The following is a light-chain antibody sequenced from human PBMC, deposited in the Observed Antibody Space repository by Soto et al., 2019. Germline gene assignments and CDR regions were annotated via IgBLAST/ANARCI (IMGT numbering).Light chain of an antibody. J-gene: IGLJ3*02. CDR3: LSYTTTNTRV. CDR1: SSDVGGYDY. Sequence: QSALAQPASVSGPPGQSITISCSGSSSDVGGYDYVSWYQQHPGKAPKLIIYEVSNRPSGVSNRFSGSKSGNTASLTISGLQTEDEADYYCLSYTTTNTRVFGGGTKVTV. V-gene: IGLV2-14*01. CDR2: EVS.